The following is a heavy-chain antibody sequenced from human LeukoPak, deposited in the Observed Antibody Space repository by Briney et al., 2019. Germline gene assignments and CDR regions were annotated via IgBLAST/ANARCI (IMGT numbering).Heavy chain of an antibody. J-gene: IGHJ4*02. CDR1: GYTFTSYG. D-gene: IGHD3-22*01. Sequence: ASVKVSCKASGYTFTSYGISWVRQAPGQGLEWMGWISAYNGNTNYAQKLQGRVTMTTDTSTSTAYMELRSLRSDDTAVYYCARDGGGYYDSSGPSLFDYWGKGTLVTVSS. CDR2: ISAYNGNT. V-gene: IGHV1-18*01. CDR3: ARDGGGYYDSSGPSLFDY.